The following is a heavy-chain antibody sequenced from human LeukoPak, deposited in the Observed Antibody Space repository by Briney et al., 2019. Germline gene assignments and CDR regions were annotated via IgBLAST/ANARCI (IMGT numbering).Heavy chain of an antibody. J-gene: IGHJ6*02. Sequence: GRSLRLSCAASGFTFSSYAMHWVRQAPGKGLGWVAVISYDGSNKYYADSVKGRFTISRDNSKNTLYLQMNSLRAEDTAVYYCARDNGGYDWALDVWGQGTTVTVSS. V-gene: IGHV3-30-3*01. D-gene: IGHD5-12*01. CDR2: ISYDGSNK. CDR3: ARDNGGYDWALDV. CDR1: GFTFSSYA.